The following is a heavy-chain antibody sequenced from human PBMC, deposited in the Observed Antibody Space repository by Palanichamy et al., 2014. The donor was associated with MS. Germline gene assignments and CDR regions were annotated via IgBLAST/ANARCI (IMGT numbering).Heavy chain of an antibody. CDR3: ATDLFYYGSGDFADPGPFHY. Sequence: EVQLVESGGGLVKPGGSLRLSCAASGFTFTYAWMSWVRQAPGKGLQWVGRVKSKTDGGTTDYGAPVKDRFTISRDDSRNTLYLQMNSLKTEDTAVYFCATDLFYYGSGDFADPGPFHYWGQGTLVTVSS. CDR1: GFTFTYAW. V-gene: IGHV3-15*01. CDR2: VKSKTDGGTT. J-gene: IGHJ4*02. D-gene: IGHD3-10*01.